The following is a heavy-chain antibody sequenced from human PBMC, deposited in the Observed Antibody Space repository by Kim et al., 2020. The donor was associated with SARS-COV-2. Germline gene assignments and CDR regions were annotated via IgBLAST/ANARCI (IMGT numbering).Heavy chain of an antibody. V-gene: IGHV3-33*06. Sequence: GGSLRLSCAASGFTFSSYGMHWVRQAPGKGLEWVAVIWYDGSNKYYADSVKGRFTISRDNSKNTLYLQMNSLRAEDTAVYYCAKDFDTDRDNWNPADYWGQGTLVTVSS. CDR2: IWYDGSNK. CDR3: AKDFDTDRDNWNPADY. J-gene: IGHJ4*02. D-gene: IGHD1-1*01. CDR1: GFTFSSYG.